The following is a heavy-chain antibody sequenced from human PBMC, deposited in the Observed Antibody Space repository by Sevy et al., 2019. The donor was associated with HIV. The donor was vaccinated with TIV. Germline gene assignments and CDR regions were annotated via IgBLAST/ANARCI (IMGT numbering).Heavy chain of an antibody. CDR2: ITSKVDGGTT. V-gene: IGHV3-15*01. CDR1: RLTFTYAW. D-gene: IGHD2-8*01. J-gene: IGHJ6*02. CDR3: ATDPIIVLMVTDGMDV. Sequence: GGSLRLSCAVSRLTFTYAWMSWVRQAPGKGLEWVGRITSKVDGGTTDYGAPVKGRFTISRDDSKNTLYLQMNSLKTEDTAVYYCATDPIIVLMVTDGMDVWGQGTTVTVSS.